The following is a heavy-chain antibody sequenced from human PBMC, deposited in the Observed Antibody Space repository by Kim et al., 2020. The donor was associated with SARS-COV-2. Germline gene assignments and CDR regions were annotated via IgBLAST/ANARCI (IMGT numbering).Heavy chain of an antibody. D-gene: IGHD2-21*02. Sequence: GGSLRLSCVASGFTFSRYAMHWVRQAPGKGLEWVSRVTSDGSSTYYGDSVKGRFTISRDNARNTLYLQMNSLRAEDTAVYYCARVSGGYFGDKFDYWGQG. CDR1: GFTFSRYA. CDR2: VTSDGSST. V-gene: IGHV3-74*01. J-gene: IGHJ4*02. CDR3: ARVSGGYFGDKFDY.